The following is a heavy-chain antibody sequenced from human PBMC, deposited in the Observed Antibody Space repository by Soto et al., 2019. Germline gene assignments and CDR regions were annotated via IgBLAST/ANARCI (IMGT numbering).Heavy chain of an antibody. Sequence: AGGSLRLSCAASGFTFSSYGMHCVRQAPGKGLEWLAVIWYDGSNKYYADSVKGRFTISRDNSKNTLYLQMNSLRAEDTAVYYCARGYPHGMDVWGQGTTVTVSS. V-gene: IGHV3-33*01. CDR2: IWYDGSNK. CDR1: GFTFSSYG. J-gene: IGHJ6*02. D-gene: IGHD1-26*01. CDR3: ARGYPHGMDV.